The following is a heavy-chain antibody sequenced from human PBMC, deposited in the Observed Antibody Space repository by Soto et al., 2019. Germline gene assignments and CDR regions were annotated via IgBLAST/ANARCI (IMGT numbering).Heavy chain of an antibody. CDR2: MYYSGST. J-gene: IGHJ4*02. V-gene: IGHV4-59*01. Sequence: GKGKEWIGNMYYSGSTNYNPSLKSRVTISVDTSKNQFSLKLSSVTAAYTSVYYSARGRIHLCSPFAFRGQRTLVTGSS. CDR3: ARGRIHLCSPFAF. D-gene: IGHD5-18*01.